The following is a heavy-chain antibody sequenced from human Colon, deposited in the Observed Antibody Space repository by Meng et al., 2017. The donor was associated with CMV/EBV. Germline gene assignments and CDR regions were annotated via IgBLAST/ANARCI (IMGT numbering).Heavy chain of an antibody. D-gene: IGHD2-21*01. CDR3: ATPYCSGDCYPYFDY. Sequence: SGYTFTDYFIHWLRLAPGQGPEWMGWINPGSGVTKYAQNFQGRVSMSRDTSINTAYTEVTGLTSDDTAVYYCATPYCSGDCYPYFDYWGPGTLVTVSS. CDR1: GYTFTDYF. V-gene: IGHV1-2*02. CDR2: INPGSGVT. J-gene: IGHJ4*02.